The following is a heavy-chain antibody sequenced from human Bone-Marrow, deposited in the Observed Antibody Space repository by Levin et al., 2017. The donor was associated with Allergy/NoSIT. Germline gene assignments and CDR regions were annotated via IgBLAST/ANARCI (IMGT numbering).Heavy chain of an antibody. CDR1: GFSFTSHG. CDR2: IWYDGTKQ. D-gene: IGHD7-27*01. Sequence: PGGSLRLSCEVSGFSFTSHGMHWVRQAPGKGLEWVALIWYDGTKQYYADSVKGRFTISRDNFRRTLYLEMRSLRAEDTAVYYWARDRAWGSNPFDAWGHGTLVTVSS. V-gene: IGHV3-33*01. J-gene: IGHJ5*01. CDR3: ARDRAWGSNPFDA.